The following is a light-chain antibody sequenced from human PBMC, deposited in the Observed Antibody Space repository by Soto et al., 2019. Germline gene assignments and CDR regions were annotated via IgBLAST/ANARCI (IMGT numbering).Light chain of an antibody. Sequence: DIQMTQSPSTLSASVGGRVTITCRASQSISSWLAWYQQKPGKAPKLLIFDASSLESGVPSRFSGSGYGTEFTLTISSLQPDDFATYYCQHYNRYPLTFGGGTKVEIK. CDR3: QHYNRYPLT. J-gene: IGKJ4*01. CDR1: QSISSW. V-gene: IGKV1-5*01. CDR2: DAS.